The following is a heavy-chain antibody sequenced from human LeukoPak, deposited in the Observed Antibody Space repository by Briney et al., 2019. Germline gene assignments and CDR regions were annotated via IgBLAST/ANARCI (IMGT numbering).Heavy chain of an antibody. D-gene: IGHD3-3*01. Sequence: SETLSLTCTVSGGSISSNNYYWGWIRPPPGKGLEWIGSIYYSGGTYYNPSLKSRVTISVDTSKNQFSLKLSSVTAADTAVYYCARIAYYDFWSGYQNYYYYMDVWGKGTTVTVSS. V-gene: IGHV4-39*07. CDR2: IYYSGGT. J-gene: IGHJ6*03. CDR1: GGSISSNNYY. CDR3: ARIAYYDFWSGYQNYYYYMDV.